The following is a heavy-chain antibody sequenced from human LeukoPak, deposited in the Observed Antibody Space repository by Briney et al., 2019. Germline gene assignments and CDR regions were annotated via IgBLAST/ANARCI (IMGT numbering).Heavy chain of an antibody. CDR2: IYHSGRT. Sequence: KPSETLSLTCTVSGYSISSGYYWGWIRQPPGKGLEWIGSIYHSGRTYYNPSLKSRVTISVDTSKNQFSLKLSSVTAADTAVYYCAREGYDFWSGYYSMYNWFDPWGQGTLVTVSS. V-gene: IGHV4-38-2*02. CDR1: GYSISSGYY. CDR3: AREGYDFWSGYYSMYNWFDP. J-gene: IGHJ5*02. D-gene: IGHD3-3*01.